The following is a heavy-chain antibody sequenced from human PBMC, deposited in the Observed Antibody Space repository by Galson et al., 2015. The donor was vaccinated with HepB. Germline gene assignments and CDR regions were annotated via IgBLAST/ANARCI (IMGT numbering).Heavy chain of an antibody. D-gene: IGHD3-10*01. J-gene: IGHJ5*02. CDR2: ISGSGGST. CDR3: AKSGNRRLLLWFGEPFAT. Sequence: SLRLSCAASGFTFSSYAMSWVRQAPGKGLEWVSAISGSGGSTYYADSVKGRLTISRDNSKNTLYLQMNSLRAEDTAVYYCAKSGNRRLLLWFGEPFATWGQGTLVTVSS. V-gene: IGHV3-23*01. CDR1: GFTFSSYA.